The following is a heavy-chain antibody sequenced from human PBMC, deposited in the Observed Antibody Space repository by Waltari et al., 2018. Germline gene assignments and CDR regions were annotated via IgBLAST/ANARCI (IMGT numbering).Heavy chain of an antibody. V-gene: IGHV2-5*01. D-gene: IGHD3-10*01. CDR2: IYWNDDK. CDR3: AHIGMGWAMVRGVDFDY. J-gene: IGHJ4*02. Sequence: QITLKESGPTLVKPTQTLTLTCTFSGFSLSTSGVGVGWIRQPPGKALEWLALIYWNDDKRYSPSLKSRVTITKDTSKNQVFLTMNNMDPVDTATYYCAHIGMGWAMVRGVDFDYWGQGTLVTVSS. CDR1: GFSLSTSGVG.